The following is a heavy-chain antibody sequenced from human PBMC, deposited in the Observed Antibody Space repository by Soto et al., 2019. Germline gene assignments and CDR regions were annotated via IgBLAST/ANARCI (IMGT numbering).Heavy chain of an antibody. J-gene: IGHJ3*01. CDR2: IYHDEST. CDR1: GDSMSSSNW. V-gene: IGHV4-4*02. Sequence: AESLARTCAVSGDSMSSSNWWSWVRQSPGKGLEWIGEIYHDESTNYNPSLKSRVTISVDKSKSHFSLKLSSVTAADTAVYYCARSKVGLRYFDWLSASDAFDVWGQGTMVTVSS. D-gene: IGHD3-9*01. CDR3: ARSKVGLRYFDWLSASDAFDV.